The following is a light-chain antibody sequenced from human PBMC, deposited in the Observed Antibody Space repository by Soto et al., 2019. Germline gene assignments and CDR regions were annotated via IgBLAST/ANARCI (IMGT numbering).Light chain of an antibody. CDR2: DTS. J-gene: IGKJ5*01. Sequence: EIVMTQSPATLSVSPEERAALSCRASQSVSSKLAWYRQRPGQAPRLVIYDTSTRASGVPARFSGSGSGTEFTLTISSLQSEDFGVYYCQQYKYLFSITFGQGTRLEIK. V-gene: IGKV3-15*01. CDR1: QSVSSK. CDR3: QQYKYLFSIT.